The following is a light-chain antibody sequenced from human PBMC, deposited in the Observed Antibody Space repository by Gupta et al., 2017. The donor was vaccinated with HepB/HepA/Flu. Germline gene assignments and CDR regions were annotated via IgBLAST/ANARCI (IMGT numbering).Light chain of an antibody. V-gene: IGKV4-1*01. CDR2: WAS. CDR1: QSVLYNSNGKNY. J-gene: IGKJ1*01. CDR3: QQYFTTPRT. Sequence: DIVMTQSPDSLAVSLGERATINCRSSQSVLYNSNGKNYLAWYQQKPGQPPRLLISWASTRESGVTDRFDGSGSGTDFTLTISSLLAEDVAVYYCQQYFTTPRTFGQGTKVEIK.